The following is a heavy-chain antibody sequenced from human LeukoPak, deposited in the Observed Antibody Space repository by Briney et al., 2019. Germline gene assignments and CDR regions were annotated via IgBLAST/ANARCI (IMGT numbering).Heavy chain of an antibody. CDR1: GYTFTSYG. V-gene: IGHV1-18*01. D-gene: IGHD2-15*01. CDR3: ARDFPAGWWWSEYFQH. CDR2: ISAYNGNT. Sequence: ASVKVSCKASGYTFTSYGISWVRQAPGQGLEWMGWISAYNGNTNYAQKLQGRVTMTTDTSTSTAYMELRSLRSDDTAVYYCARDFPAGWWWSEYFQHWGQGTLVTVSS. J-gene: IGHJ1*01.